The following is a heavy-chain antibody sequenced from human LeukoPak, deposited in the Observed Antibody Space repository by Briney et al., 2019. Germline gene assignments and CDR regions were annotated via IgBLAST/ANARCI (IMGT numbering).Heavy chain of an antibody. D-gene: IGHD3-22*01. V-gene: IGHV3-23*01. J-gene: IGHJ4*02. CDR3: AKGMAGGYQVENY. Sequence: GRSLRLSYAASGFTFYDYAMHWVRHAPGKGLEWVSGISWNSGSTYYADSVKGRFTISRDNSKNTLYLQMNSLRAEDTAVYYCAKGMAGGYQVENYWGQGTLVTVSS. CDR1: GFTFYDYA. CDR2: ISWNSGST.